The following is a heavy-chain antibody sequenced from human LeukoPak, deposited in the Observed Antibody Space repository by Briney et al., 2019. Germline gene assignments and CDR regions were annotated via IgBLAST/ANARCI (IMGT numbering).Heavy chain of an antibody. CDR3: ARSPLRITMVRGLLDY. CDR1: GFTFSSYW. Sequence: GGSLRLSCAASGFTFSSYWMSWVRQAPGKGLEWVAVISYDGSNKYYADSVKGRFTISRDNSKNTLYLQMNSLRAEDTAVYYCARSPLRITMVRGLLDYWGQGTLVTVSS. V-gene: IGHV3-30*03. D-gene: IGHD3-10*01. J-gene: IGHJ4*02. CDR2: ISYDGSNK.